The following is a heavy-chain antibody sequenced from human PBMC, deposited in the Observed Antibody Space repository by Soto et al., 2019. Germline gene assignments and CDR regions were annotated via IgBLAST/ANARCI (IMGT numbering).Heavy chain of an antibody. J-gene: IGHJ6*02. D-gene: IGHD2-21*01. CDR3: ARRRYCGVECYNRFYYGMDV. CDR2: IIPVLGVT. CDR1: GSTFSSYT. Sequence: QVQLVQSGAEVRKPGSSVEVSCLASGSTFSSYTVNWVRQAPGQGLEWIGRIIPVLGVTHYARRVQGRVPITPDRCRKTVYLELPSRASEHTAVYYCARRRYCGVECYNRFYYGMDVWGQGTTVTVSS. V-gene: IGHV1-69*02.